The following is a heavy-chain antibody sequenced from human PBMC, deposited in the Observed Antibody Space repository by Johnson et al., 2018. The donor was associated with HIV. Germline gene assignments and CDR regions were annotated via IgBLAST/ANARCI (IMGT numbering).Heavy chain of an antibody. V-gene: IGHV3-30-3*01. CDR3: ARELEFGDLRKKDAFDI. CDR1: GFTFSSYA. D-gene: IGHD4-17*01. CDR2: ISYDGSNK. Sequence: QVQLVESGGGVVQPGRSLRLSCAASGFTFSSYAMHWVRQAPGKGLEWVAVISYDGSNKYYADSVKGRFTISRDNSKNTLYLQMNSLRAEDTAVYYCARELEFGDLRKKDAFDIWGQGTTVTVSS. J-gene: IGHJ3*02.